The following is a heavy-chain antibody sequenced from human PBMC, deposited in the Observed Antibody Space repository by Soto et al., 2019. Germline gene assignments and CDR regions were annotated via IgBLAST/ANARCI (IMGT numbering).Heavy chain of an antibody. CDR1: GFTFTSSA. CDR3: AAEPYSSSWYRLPDV. J-gene: IGHJ6*04. D-gene: IGHD6-13*01. Sequence: GASVKVSCKASGFTFTSSAMQWVRQARGQRLEWIGWIVVGSGNTNYAQKFQERVTITRDMSTSTAYMELSSLRSEDTAVYYCAAEPYSSSWYRLPDVWGKGTTVTVSS. V-gene: IGHV1-58*02. CDR2: IVVGSGNT.